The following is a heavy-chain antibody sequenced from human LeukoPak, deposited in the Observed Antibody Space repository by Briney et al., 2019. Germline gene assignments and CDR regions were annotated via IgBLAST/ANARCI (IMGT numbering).Heavy chain of an antibody. J-gene: IGHJ1*01. D-gene: IGHD6-19*01. CDR1: GFTFSSYG. CDR2: ISYDGSNK. V-gene: IGHV3-30*03. Sequence: GRSLRLSCAASGFTFSSYGMHWVRQAPGKGLEWVAVISYDGSNKYYADSVKGRFTISRDNSKNTLYLQMNSLRAEDTAVYYCASSTGWYEYFHHWARAPWSPSPQ. CDR3: ASSTGWYEYFHH.